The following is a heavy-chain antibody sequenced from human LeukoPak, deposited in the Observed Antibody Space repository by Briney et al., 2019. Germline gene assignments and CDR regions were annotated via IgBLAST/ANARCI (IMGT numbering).Heavy chain of an antibody. Sequence: PGGSLRLSCAASGFTFSSYWMSWVRQAPGKGLEWVANIKQDGSEKYYVDSVKGRFTISRDNAKNSLYLQMNSLRAEDTAVYYCARSTWIQLWTDAFDIWGQGTMVTVSS. CDR2: IKQDGSEK. CDR1: GFTFSSYW. V-gene: IGHV3-7*03. D-gene: IGHD5-18*01. J-gene: IGHJ3*02. CDR3: ARSTWIQLWTDAFDI.